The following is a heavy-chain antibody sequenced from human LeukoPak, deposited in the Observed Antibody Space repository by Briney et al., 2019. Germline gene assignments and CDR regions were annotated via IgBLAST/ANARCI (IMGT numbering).Heavy chain of an antibody. J-gene: IGHJ4*02. Sequence: PGGSLRLSCAASGFTLSSNYMSGVRQAPGRGREWGSSISSSSSYIYYADSVKGGFTISRDNAKNSLYLQMHRLSAEDTAVYYCARDSSRGWCDDFDYWGQGTLVTVSS. D-gene: IGHD6-19*01. CDR2: ISSSSSYI. V-gene: IGHV3-21*01. CDR1: GFTLSSNY. CDR3: ARDSSRGWCDDFDY.